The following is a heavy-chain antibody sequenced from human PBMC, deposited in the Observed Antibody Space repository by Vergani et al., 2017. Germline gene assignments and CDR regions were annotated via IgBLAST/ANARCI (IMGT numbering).Heavy chain of an antibody. CDR3: ARDNKQLRPRAFDL. Sequence: QVQLQESGPGLVKPSQTLSLTCTVSGASINNDFYYWHWIRQPAGKGLEWIGRIYVSGITDYNSSLQSRVSMSVDTSKNQFSLTLTSVTAADTAVYYSARDNKQLRPRAFDLWVQGTMVTVSS. D-gene: IGHD4-23*01. V-gene: IGHV4-61*02. CDR2: IYVSGIT. J-gene: IGHJ3*01. CDR1: GASINNDFYY.